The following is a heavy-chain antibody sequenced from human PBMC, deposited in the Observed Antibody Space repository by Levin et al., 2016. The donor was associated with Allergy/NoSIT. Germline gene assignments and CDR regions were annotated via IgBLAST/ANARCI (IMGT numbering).Heavy chain of an antibody. J-gene: IGHJ4*02. D-gene: IGHD2-15*01. CDR1: GFTFSSYA. CDR3: ARGSRYLRGSPFDH. CDR2: ISGSGGST. Sequence: GESLKISCAASGFTFSSYAMSWVRQAPGKGLEWVSAISGSGGSTYYADSVKGRFTISRDNSKNTLYMEMNSLRAEDTAVYYCARGSRYLRGSPFDHWGLGTLVTVSS. V-gene: IGHV3-23*01.